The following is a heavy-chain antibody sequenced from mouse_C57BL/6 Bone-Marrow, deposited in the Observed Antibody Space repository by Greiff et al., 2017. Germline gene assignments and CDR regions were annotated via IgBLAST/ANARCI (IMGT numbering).Heavy chain of an antibody. V-gene: IGHV5-17*01. CDR3: ARPYYGSSHWYFDV. CDR1: GFTFSDYG. J-gene: IGHJ1*03. Sequence: EVKLMESGGGLVKPGGSLKLSCAASGFTFSDYGMHWVRQAPEKGLAWVAYISSGSSTIYYAATVKGRFTISRDNAKHTLFLQITSLRSEDTAMYYCARPYYGSSHWYFDVWGTGTTVTVSS. CDR2: ISSGSSTI. D-gene: IGHD1-1*01.